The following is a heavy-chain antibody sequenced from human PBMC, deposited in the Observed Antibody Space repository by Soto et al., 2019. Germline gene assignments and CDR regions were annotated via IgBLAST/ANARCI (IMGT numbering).Heavy chain of an antibody. CDR3: AKDRSQYSGYLDFDY. CDR2: ISASGFNT. J-gene: IGHJ4*02. V-gene: IGHV3-23*01. D-gene: IGHD5-12*01. CDR1: GFTFSSYA. Sequence: ESGGGLVQPGGSLRLSCAASGFTFSSYAMSWVRQTPGKGLEWVSAISASGFNTYYADSVKGRFTISRDNFKSTLYLQMNSLRAEDTAVYYCAKDRSQYSGYLDFDYWGQGTLVTVSS.